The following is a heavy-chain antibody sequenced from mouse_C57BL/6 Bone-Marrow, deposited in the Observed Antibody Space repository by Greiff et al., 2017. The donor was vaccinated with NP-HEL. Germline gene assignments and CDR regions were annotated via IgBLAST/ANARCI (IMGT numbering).Heavy chain of an antibody. J-gene: IGHJ1*03. CDR1: GYTFTSYG. CDR3: ARDYYGSSYVWYFDV. Sequence: VMLVESGAELARPGASVKLSCKASGYTFTSYGISWVKQRTGQGLEWIGEIYPRSGTTYYNEKFKGKATLTADKSSSTAYMELRSLTSEDSAVYFCARDYYGSSYVWYFDVWGTGTTVTVSS. V-gene: IGHV1-81*01. CDR2: IYPRSGTT. D-gene: IGHD1-1*01.